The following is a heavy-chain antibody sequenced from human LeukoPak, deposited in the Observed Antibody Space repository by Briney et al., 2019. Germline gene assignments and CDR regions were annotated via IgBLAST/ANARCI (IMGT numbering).Heavy chain of an antibody. Sequence: GGALQLFCSVSGFPLFRYEKTRFRPAPGKGLEWVSSIGCGGADSHYADSAKGRFTISRDNSKNTLYLQMNSLRAEDTAVYYCAKVRREYQLLGHDAFDIWGQGTMVTVSS. D-gene: IGHD2-2*01. CDR3: AKVRREYQLLGHDAFDI. V-gene: IGHV3-23*01. J-gene: IGHJ3*02. CDR2: IGCGGADS. CDR1: GFPLFRYE.